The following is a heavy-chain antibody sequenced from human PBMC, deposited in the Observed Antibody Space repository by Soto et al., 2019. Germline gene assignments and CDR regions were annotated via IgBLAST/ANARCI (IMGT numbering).Heavy chain of an antibody. D-gene: IGHD6-13*01. CDR2: IYYSGST. CDR3: ARTPAAGPGTIFFDY. J-gene: IGHJ4*02. V-gene: IGHV4-39*01. CDR1: GGSISSSSYY. Sequence: SETLSLTCTVSGGSISSSSYYWGWIRQPPGKGLEWIGSIYYSGSTYYNPSLKSRVTISVDTSKNQFSLKLSSVTAADTAVYYCARTPAAGPGTIFFDYWGQGTLVTVS.